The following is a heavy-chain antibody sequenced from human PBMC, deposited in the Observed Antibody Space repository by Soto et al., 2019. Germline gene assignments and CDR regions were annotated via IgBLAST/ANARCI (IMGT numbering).Heavy chain of an antibody. CDR3: ARDLGYQWYYGMDG. CDR2: INPNSGGT. Sequence: ASVKVSCKASGYTFTGYYMHWVRQAPGQGLEWMGWINPNSGGTNYAQKFQGWVTMTRDTSISTAYMELSRLRSDDTAVYYCARDLGYQWYYGMDGWGQGTTVTVSS. J-gene: IGHJ6*02. V-gene: IGHV1-2*04. D-gene: IGHD6-19*01. CDR1: GYTFTGYY.